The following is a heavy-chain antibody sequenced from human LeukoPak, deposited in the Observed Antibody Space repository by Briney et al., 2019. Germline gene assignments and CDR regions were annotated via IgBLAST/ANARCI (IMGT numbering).Heavy chain of an antibody. J-gene: IGHJ3*02. CDR1: GFTFSSYW. V-gene: IGHV3-7*01. CDR2: IKQDGSEK. CDR3: ARERYYYTSGSYFTSDDAFDI. D-gene: IGHD3-10*01. Sequence: PGGSLRLSCAASGFTFSSYWMTWVRQAPGKGLEWVANIKQDGSEKYYVDSVKGRFTISRDNAKNSLYLQMNSLRAEDTAVYYCARERYYYTSGSYFTSDDAFDIWGQGTMVTVSS.